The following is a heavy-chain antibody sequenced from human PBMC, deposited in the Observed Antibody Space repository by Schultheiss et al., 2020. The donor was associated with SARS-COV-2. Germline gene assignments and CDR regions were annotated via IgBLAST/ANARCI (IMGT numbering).Heavy chain of an antibody. CDR3: ARGGSLDY. J-gene: IGHJ4*02. D-gene: IGHD1-26*01. V-gene: IGHV5-51*01. CDR2: IYPGDSET. CDR1: GYTFTNYW. Sequence: GESLKISCKGSGYTFTNYWIGWVRQEPGRGLEWMGIIYPGDSETRYSPSFQGQVTMSADKSTTTAYLQWSSLQASDTAMYYCARGGSLDYWGQGTLVTVSS.